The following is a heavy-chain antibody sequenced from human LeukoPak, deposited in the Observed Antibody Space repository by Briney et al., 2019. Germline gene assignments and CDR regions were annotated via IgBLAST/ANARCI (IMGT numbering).Heavy chain of an antibody. D-gene: IGHD4-17*01. J-gene: IGHJ3*02. Sequence: SETLSLTCTVSGGSISSSSYYWGWIRQPPGKGLEWIGSIYYSGSTYYNPSLKSRVTISVDTSKNQFSLKLSSVTAADTAVYYCARPIQTTTVLAFDIWGQGTMVTVSS. V-gene: IGHV4-39*07. CDR2: IYYSGST. CDR1: GGSISSSSYY. CDR3: ARPIQTTTVLAFDI.